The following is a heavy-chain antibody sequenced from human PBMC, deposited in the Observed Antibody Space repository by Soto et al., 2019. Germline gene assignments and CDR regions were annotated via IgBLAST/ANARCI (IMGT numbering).Heavy chain of an antibody. CDR3: ATASVPAHLVY. CDR2: IIPILGIA. Sequence: QVQLVQSGAEVKKPGSSVKVSCKASGGTFSSYTISWVRQAPGQGLEWMGRIIPILGIANYAQKFQGRVTITADKSTSTAYMELSSLRSVDTAVYYCATASVPAHLVYWGQGTLVTVSS. J-gene: IGHJ4*02. D-gene: IGHD2-2*01. CDR1: GGTFSSYT. V-gene: IGHV1-69*02.